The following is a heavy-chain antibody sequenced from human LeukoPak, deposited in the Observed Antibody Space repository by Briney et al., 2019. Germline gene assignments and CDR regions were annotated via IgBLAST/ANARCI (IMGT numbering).Heavy chain of an antibody. J-gene: IGHJ2*01. V-gene: IGHV1-18*01. Sequence: GAAVKDSCKASGYIFTNYGISWVLQAPGQGLEWMGWISAYNGNTNYAQKLQGRVTMTTDTSTSTAYMELRSLRSDDPAVYYCARAGQQLVRSSWYFDLWGRGTLVTVSS. CDR1: GYIFTNYG. D-gene: IGHD6-13*01. CDR2: ISAYNGNT. CDR3: ARAGQQLVRSSWYFDL.